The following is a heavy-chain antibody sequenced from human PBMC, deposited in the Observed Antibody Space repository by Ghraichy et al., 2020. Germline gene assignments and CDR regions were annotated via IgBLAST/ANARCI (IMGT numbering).Heavy chain of an antibody. Sequence: GESLNISCAASGFTFSNFWMSWVRQAPGKGPEWVANIKQDGSEKYYVDSVKGRFTISRDNAKNSLYLQMNSLRAEDTAVYYCARSHGSGSYYNQYDMDVWGQGTTVTVSS. CDR2: IKQDGSEK. CDR3: ARSHGSGSYYNQYDMDV. CDR1: GFTFSNFW. V-gene: IGHV3-7*01. D-gene: IGHD3-10*01. J-gene: IGHJ6*02.